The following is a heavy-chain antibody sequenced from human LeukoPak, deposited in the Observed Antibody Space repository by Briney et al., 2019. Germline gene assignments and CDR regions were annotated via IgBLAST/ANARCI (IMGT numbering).Heavy chain of an antibody. CDR2: INPNSGGT. D-gene: IGHD6-19*01. Sequence: ASVKVSCKASGYTFTGYYMHWVRQAPGQGLEWMGWINPNSGGTNYAQKFQGGVTMTRDTSISTAYMELSRLRSDDTAVYYCARGRAVAGTMKYYFDYWGQGTLVTVSS. V-gene: IGHV1-2*02. CDR3: ARGRAVAGTMKYYFDY. CDR1: GYTFTGYY. J-gene: IGHJ4*02.